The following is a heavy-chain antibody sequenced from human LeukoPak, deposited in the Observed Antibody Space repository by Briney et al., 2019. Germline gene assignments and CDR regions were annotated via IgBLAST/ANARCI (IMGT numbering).Heavy chain of an antibody. V-gene: IGHV3-9*03. D-gene: IGHD6-13*01. J-gene: IGHJ4*02. CDR2: ISWNSGSI. CDR1: GFTFDYYA. CDR3: ATFTAAEDY. Sequence: RSGRSLRLSCAASGFTFDYYAMHWVRQAPGKGLEWVSGISWNSGSIGYADSVKGRFTISRDNAKNSLYLQMNSLRAEDMALYYCATFTAAEDYWGQGTLVTVSS.